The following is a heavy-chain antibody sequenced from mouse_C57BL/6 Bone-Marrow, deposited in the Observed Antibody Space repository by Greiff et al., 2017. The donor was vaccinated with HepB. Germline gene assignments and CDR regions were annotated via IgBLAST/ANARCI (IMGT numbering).Heavy chain of an antibody. CDR2: IHPNSGST. J-gene: IGHJ1*03. CDR3: ARGYYKGYFDV. V-gene: IGHV1-64*01. Sequence: QVQLKQPGAELVKPGASVKLSCKASGYTFTSYWMHWVKQRPGQGLEWIGMIHPNSGSTNYNEKFKSKATLTVDKSSSTAYMQLSSLTSEDSAVYYCARGYYKGYFDVWGTGTTVTVSS. D-gene: IGHD2-12*01. CDR1: GYTFTSYW.